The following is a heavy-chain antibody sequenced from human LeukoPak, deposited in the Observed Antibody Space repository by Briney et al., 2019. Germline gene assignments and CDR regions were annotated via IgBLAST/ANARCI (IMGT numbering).Heavy chain of an antibody. J-gene: IGHJ4*02. Sequence: GGSLRLSCAASGFTFSSYWMSWVRQAPGKGLEWVSAISGSGGSTYYADSVKGRFTFSRDNAQNSLYLQMNSLRAEDTAVYYCTRGSYVDYEYWGQGTLVTVSS. V-gene: IGHV3-23*01. CDR3: TRGSYVDYEY. CDR2: ISGSGGST. D-gene: IGHD4-17*01. CDR1: GFTFSSYW.